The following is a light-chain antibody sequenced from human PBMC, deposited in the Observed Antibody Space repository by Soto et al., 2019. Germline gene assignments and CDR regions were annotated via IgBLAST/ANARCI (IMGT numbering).Light chain of an antibody. CDR2: GAS. CDR1: QGISSY. V-gene: IGKV3D-11*01. CDR3: QQRHMWPIT. Sequence: EIVLTQSPGTLSLSPGERATLSCRASQGISSYSAWYQQKPGQAPRLVICGASNRATGIPARFSGSGPGTDFTLTISSLEPEDSAVYYCQQRHMWPITFGQGTRLEIK. J-gene: IGKJ5*01.